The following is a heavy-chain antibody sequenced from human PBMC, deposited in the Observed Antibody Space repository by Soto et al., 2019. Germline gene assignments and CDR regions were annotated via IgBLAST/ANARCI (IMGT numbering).Heavy chain of an antibody. D-gene: IGHD1-7*01. Sequence: QAPGQRLEWMGWINAGNGNTKYSQKFQGRVTITRDTSASTAYMELSSLRSEDTAVYYCARSPYWNYAYYYYGMDVWGQGTTVTVSS. V-gene: IGHV1-3*01. CDR3: ARSPYWNYAYYYYGMDV. CDR2: INAGNGNT. J-gene: IGHJ6*02.